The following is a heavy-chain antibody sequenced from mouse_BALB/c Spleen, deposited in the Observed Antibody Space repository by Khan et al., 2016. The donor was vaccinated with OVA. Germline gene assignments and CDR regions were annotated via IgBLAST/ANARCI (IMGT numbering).Heavy chain of an antibody. CDR2: IYPGDGVT. Sequence: VQLQESGAELVRPGSSVKISCKASGYAFSSYWMNWVKQRPGQGLEWIGQIYPGDGVTKYNGKFKGKVTLTADKSSSTAYLQLSSLTSEDSAVDFCARSGYDYFAYWGQGTLVTVSA. V-gene: IGHV1-80*01. CDR1: GYAFSSYW. D-gene: IGHD2-14*01. J-gene: IGHJ3*01. CDR3: ARSGYDYFAY.